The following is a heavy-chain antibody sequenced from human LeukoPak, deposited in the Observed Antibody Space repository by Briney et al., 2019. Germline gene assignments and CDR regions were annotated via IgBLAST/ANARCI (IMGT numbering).Heavy chain of an antibody. Sequence: PSETLSLTCTVSGDSISSSSYYWSWIRQPPGKGLEWIGYIYYSGSTNYNPSLKSRVTISVDTSKNQSSLKLSSVTAADTAIYYCANGPTKAGYHYYFDYWGQGTLVTVSS. CDR2: IYYSGST. D-gene: IGHD5-12*01. CDR1: GDSISSSSYY. CDR3: ANGPTKAGYHYYFDY. J-gene: IGHJ4*02. V-gene: IGHV4-61*05.